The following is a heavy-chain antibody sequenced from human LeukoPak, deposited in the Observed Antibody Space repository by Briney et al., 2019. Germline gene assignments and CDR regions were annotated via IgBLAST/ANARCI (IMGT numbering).Heavy chain of an antibody. CDR1: GDYL. Sequence: GGSLRLSCAASGDYLMHWVRQAPGKGLVWVSHINSDGSWTSYADSVKGRFTISKDNAKNTVYLQMNNLRAEDTAVYYCVSFYETYWGRGTLVTVSS. J-gene: IGHJ4*02. D-gene: IGHD2-2*01. V-gene: IGHV3-74*01. CDR3: VSFYETY. CDR2: INSDGSWT.